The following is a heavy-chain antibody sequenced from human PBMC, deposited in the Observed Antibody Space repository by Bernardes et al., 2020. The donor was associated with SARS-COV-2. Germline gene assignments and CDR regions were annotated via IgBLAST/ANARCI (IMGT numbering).Heavy chain of an antibody. V-gene: IGHV4-39*01. CDR3: ARRGDYGDYGGNFDY. D-gene: IGHD4-17*01. CDR2: IYYSGST. Sequence: SETLSLTCTVSGGSISSSSYYWGWIRQPPGKGLEWIGSIYYSGSTYYNPSLKSRVTISVDTSKNQFSLKLSSVTAADTAVYYCARRGDYGDYGGNFDYWGQGTLVTVSS. CDR1: GGSISSSSYY. J-gene: IGHJ4*02.